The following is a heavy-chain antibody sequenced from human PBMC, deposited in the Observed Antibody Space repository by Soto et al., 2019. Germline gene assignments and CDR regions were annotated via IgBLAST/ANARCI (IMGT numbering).Heavy chain of an antibody. Sequence: SETLSLTCTVSGGSISSYYWSWIRQPPGKGLEWIGYIYYSGSTNYNPSLKSRVTISVGTSKNQFSLKLSSVTAADTAVYYCASQPQYNWFDPWGQGTLVTVAS. J-gene: IGHJ5*02. CDR3: ASQPQYNWFDP. CDR2: IYYSGST. D-gene: IGHD4-4*01. CDR1: GGSISSYY. V-gene: IGHV4-59*01.